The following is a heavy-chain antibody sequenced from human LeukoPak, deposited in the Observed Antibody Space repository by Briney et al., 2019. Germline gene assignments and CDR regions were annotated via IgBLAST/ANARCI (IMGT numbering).Heavy chain of an antibody. CDR1: GFTFSSYS. CDR2: ISSSSSYI. V-gene: IGHV3-21*01. J-gene: IGHJ5*02. Sequence: GGSLRLSCAASGFTFSSYSMNWVRQTPGEGLEWVSSISSSSSYIYYADSVKGRFTISRDNAKNSLYLQMNSLRAEDTAVYYCARGRIVGATNWFDPWGQGTLVTVSS. D-gene: IGHD1-26*01. CDR3: ARGRIVGATNWFDP.